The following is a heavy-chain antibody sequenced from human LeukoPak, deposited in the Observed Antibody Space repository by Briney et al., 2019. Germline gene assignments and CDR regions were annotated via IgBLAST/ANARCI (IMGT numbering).Heavy chain of an antibody. CDR3: AKTQGSGSYYKD. D-gene: IGHD3-10*01. CDR2: ISYDGSNK. Sequence: GGSLRLSCAASGFTFSSYSMNWVRQAPGKGLEWVAVISYDGSNKYYADSVKGRFTISRDNSKNTLYLQMNSLRAEDTAVYYCAKTQGSGSYYKDWGQGTLVTVSS. V-gene: IGHV3-30*18. CDR1: GFTFSSYS. J-gene: IGHJ4*02.